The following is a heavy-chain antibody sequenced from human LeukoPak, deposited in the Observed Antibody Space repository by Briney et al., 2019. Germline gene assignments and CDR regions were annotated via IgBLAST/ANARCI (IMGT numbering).Heavy chain of an antibody. V-gene: IGHV4-59*08. CDR3: ARRSRSGWYHWYFDL. D-gene: IGHD6-19*01. Sequence: PSETLSLTCTVSGGSISSYYWSWIRQPPGKGLEWIGYIYYSGSTNYNPSLKSRVTISVDTSKNQFSLKLSSVTAADTAVYYCARRSRSGWYHWYFDLWGRGTLVTVSS. J-gene: IGHJ2*01. CDR1: GGSISSYY. CDR2: IYYSGST.